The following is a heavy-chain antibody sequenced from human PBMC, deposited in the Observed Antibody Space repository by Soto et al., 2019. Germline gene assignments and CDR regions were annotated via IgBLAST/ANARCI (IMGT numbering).Heavy chain of an antibody. CDR2: ISSSGSTI. CDR1: GFTFSDYY. D-gene: IGHD2-2*01. Sequence: PGGSLRLSCAASGFTFSDYYMSWIRQAPGKGLEWVSYISSSGSTIYYADSVKGRFTISRDNAKNSLYLQMNGLRAEDTAVYYCARYCSSTSCYLLYGMDVWGQGTTVTVSS. CDR3: ARYCSSTSCYLLYGMDV. V-gene: IGHV3-11*01. J-gene: IGHJ6*02.